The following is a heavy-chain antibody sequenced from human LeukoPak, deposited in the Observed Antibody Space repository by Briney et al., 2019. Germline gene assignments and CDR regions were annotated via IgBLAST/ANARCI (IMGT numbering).Heavy chain of an antibody. J-gene: IGHJ4*02. CDR2: IYHSGST. D-gene: IGHD6-19*01. V-gene: IGHV4-4*02. CDR1: GGSISSSNW. CDR3: ARHRRIAVAQLGPFDY. Sequence: SETLSLTCAVSGGSISSSNWWSWVRQPPGKGLEWIGEIYHSGSTNYNPSLKSRVTISVDTSKNQFSLKLSSVTAADTAVYYCARHRRIAVAQLGPFDYWGQGTLVTVSS.